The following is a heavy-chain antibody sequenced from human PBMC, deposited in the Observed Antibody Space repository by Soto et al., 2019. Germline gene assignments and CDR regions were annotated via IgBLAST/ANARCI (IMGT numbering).Heavy chain of an antibody. CDR1: GGSISSYY. D-gene: IGHD4-17*01. CDR2: IYYSGST. CDR3: ARVATAVSYGDYLNWFDP. Sequence: ASETLSLTCTVSGGSISSYYWSWIRQPPGKGLEWIGYIYYSGSTNYNPSLKSRVTISVDTSKNQFSLKLSSVTAADTAVYYCARVATAVSYGDYLNWFDPWGQGTLVTVSS. V-gene: IGHV4-59*01. J-gene: IGHJ5*02.